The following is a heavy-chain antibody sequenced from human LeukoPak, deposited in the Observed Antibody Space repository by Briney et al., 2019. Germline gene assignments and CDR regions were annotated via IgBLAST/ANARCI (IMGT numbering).Heavy chain of an antibody. V-gene: IGHV3-64*02. CDR2: ISTNGSRT. D-gene: IGHD5-12*01. J-gene: IGHJ4*02. CDR1: GFTLSNFA. CDR3: ARDSFYTGYDRGFGY. Sequence: GGSLRLSCTASGFTLSNFAMHWVRQSPDKGLQYVSAISTNGSRTFYADSVRGRFIISRDNSKNTLYLQMGSLRGEDTAVYYCARDSFYTGYDRGFGYWGQGTLVTVSS.